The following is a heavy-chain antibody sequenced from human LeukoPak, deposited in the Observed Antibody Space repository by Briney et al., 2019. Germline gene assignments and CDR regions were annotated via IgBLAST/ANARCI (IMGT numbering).Heavy chain of an antibody. CDR3: ARDFFSSGYYDY. J-gene: IGHJ4*02. Sequence: GGSLRLSCAASGFTFSRYGMHWVRQAPGKGLEWVAFIRYDGSNKYYADSLKGRFTISRDNSKNTLSLQMNSLRAEDTAVYYCARDFFSSGYYDYWGQGTLVTVSS. V-gene: IGHV3-30*02. D-gene: IGHD3-22*01. CDR2: IRYDGSNK. CDR1: GFTFSRYG.